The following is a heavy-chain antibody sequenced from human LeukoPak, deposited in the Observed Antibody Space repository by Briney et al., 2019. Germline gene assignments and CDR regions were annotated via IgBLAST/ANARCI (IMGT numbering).Heavy chain of an antibody. CDR2: ISSSSSYI. CDR3: ARVVDANQLLGNFDY. J-gene: IGHJ4*02. D-gene: IGHD2-2*01. CDR1: GFTFSSYS. Sequence: GGSLRLSCAASGFTFSSYSMNWVRQAPGKGLEWVSSISSSSSYIYYADSVKGRFTISRDNAKNSLHLQMNSLRAEDTAVYYCARVVDANQLLGNFDYWGQGTLVTVSS. V-gene: IGHV3-21*01.